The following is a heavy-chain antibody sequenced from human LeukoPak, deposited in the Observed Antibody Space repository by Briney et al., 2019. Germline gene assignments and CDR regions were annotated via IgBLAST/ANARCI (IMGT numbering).Heavy chain of an antibody. CDR3: ARVSGYDWESFYDY. CDR1: GGSISSYY. D-gene: IGHD5-12*01. J-gene: IGHJ4*02. Sequence: ETLSLTCTVSGGSISSYYWSWIRQPPGKGLEWIGYIYYSGSTNYNPSLKSRVTISVDTSKNQFSLKLSSVTAADTAMYYCARVSGYDWESFYDYWGQGSLVTVSS. CDR2: IYYSGST. V-gene: IGHV4-59*01.